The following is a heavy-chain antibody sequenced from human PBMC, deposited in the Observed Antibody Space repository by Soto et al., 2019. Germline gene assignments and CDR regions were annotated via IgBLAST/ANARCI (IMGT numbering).Heavy chain of an antibody. J-gene: IGHJ4*02. CDR3: AKDSHPGWYLNY. V-gene: IGHV3-23*01. CDR2: ISGSGGST. CDR1: GFTFSSHA. D-gene: IGHD6-19*01. Sequence: GGSLRLSCAASGFTFSSHAMSWVRQAPGKGLEWVSTISGSGGSTYYADTVKGRFTISRDNSKKMLKLQMNSLRSEDTAVYYCAKDSHPGWYLNYWGRGTLVTVSS.